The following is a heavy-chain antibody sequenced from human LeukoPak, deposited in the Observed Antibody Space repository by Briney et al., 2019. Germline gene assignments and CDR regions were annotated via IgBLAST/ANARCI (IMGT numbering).Heavy chain of an antibody. CDR2: ISSSSSYI. D-gene: IGHD6-19*01. J-gene: IGHJ5*02. V-gene: IGHV3-21*01. CDR3: ARASIAVAVYNWFDP. Sequence: GGSLRLSCAASGFTFSSYSMNWVRQAPGKGLEWVSSISSSSSYIYYADSVKGRFTISRDNAKNSLYVQMNSLRAEDTAVYYCARASIAVAVYNWFDPWGQGTLVTVSS. CDR1: GFTFSSYS.